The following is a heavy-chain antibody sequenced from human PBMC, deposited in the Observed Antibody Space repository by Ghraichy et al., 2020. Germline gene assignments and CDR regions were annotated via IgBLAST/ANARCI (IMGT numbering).Heavy chain of an antibody. Sequence: SETLSLTCAVYGGSFSGYYWSWIRQPPGKGLEWIGEINHSGSTNYNPSLKSRVTISVDMSKNQFSLKLSSVTAADTAVYYCARGGYNLDYWGQGTLVTVSS. V-gene: IGHV4-34*01. CDR3: ARGGYNLDY. J-gene: IGHJ4*02. CDR2: INHSGST. CDR1: GGSFSGYY. D-gene: IGHD5-24*01.